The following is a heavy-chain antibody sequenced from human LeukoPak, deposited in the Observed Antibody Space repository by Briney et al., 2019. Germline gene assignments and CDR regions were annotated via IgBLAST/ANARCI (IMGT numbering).Heavy chain of an antibody. D-gene: IGHD4-17*01. CDR1: GGSINGYY. J-gene: IGHJ4*02. Sequence: SEPLSLTCTVSGGSINGYYWSWMRQPPGKALEWFGYVYYSARTNYTLSLKSRVTISVDTSKKQFSLRLSSVTAAETAVYYCARGSMTTMATFDYWGQGTQVTVSS. CDR3: ARGSMTTMATFDY. CDR2: VYYSART. V-gene: IGHV4-59*01.